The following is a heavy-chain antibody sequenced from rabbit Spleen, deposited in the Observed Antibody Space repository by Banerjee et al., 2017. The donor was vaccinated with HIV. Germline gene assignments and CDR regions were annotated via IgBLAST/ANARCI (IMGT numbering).Heavy chain of an antibody. CDR1: GFSFSSSYW. CDR3: ARDAGTSFSTYGMDL. CDR2: IYAGTIGST. J-gene: IGHJ6*01. V-gene: IGHV1S45*01. D-gene: IGHD8-1*01. Sequence: QQQLEESGGGLVKPEVSLTLTCTASGFSFSSSYWICWVRQAPGKGLEWIACIYAGTIGSTYSASWAKGRFTCSKTSSTTVTLQMTSLTAADTATYFCARDAGTSFSTYGMDLWGPGTLVTVS.